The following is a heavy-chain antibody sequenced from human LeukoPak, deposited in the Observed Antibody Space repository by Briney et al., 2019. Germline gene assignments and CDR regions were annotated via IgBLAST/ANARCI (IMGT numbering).Heavy chain of an antibody. V-gene: IGHV3-43*01. CDR3: AKDDGSSGYPYYFDY. D-gene: IGHD3-22*01. J-gene: IGHJ4*02. CDR2: ISWDGGST. Sequence: GGSLRLSCAASGFTFDDYTMHWVRQAPGKGLEWVSLISWDGGSTYYADSVKGRFTISRGNSKNSLYLQMNSLRTEDTALYYCAKDDGSSGYPYYFDYWGQGTLVTVSS. CDR1: GFTFDDYT.